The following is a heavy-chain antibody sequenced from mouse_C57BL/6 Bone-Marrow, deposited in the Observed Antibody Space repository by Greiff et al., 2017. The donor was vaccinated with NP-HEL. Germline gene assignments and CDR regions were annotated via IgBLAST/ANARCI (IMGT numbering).Heavy chain of an antibody. CDR1: GYTFTDYN. D-gene: IGHD1-1*01. Sequence: VQLQQSGPELVKPGASVKIPCKASGYTFTDYNMDWVKQSHGKSLEWIGDINPNNGGTTYNQKFKGKATLTVDKSSSTAYMELRSLTSEDTAVYYCARYPVVATDWYFDVWGTGTTVTVSS. V-gene: IGHV1-18*01. J-gene: IGHJ1*03. CDR3: ARYPVVATDWYFDV. CDR2: INPNNGGT.